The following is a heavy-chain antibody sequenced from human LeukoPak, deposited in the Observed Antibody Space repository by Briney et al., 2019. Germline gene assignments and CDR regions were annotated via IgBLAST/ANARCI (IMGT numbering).Heavy chain of an antibody. V-gene: IGHV3-30*02. CDR1: GFTFSSYG. D-gene: IGHD3-10*01. J-gene: IGHJ5*02. CDR2: IRSDGSNK. Sequence: GGSLRLSCAASGFTFSSYGMHWVRQAPGKGLEWVAFIRSDGSNKYYADSVKGRFTISRDNAKNSLYLQMNSLRAEDTAVYYCARDSMVRGVKLLNWFDPWGQGTLVTVSS. CDR3: ARDSMVRGVKLLNWFDP.